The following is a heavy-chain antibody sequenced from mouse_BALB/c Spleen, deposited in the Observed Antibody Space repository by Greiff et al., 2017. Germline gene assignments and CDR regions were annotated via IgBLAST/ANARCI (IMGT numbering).Heavy chain of an antibody. V-gene: IGHV5-6-5*01. Sequence: EVKVVESGGGLVKPGGSLKLSCAASGFTFSSYAMSWVRQTPEKRLEWVASISSGGSTYYPDSVKGRFTISRDNARNSLYLQMSSLRSEDTAMYYCARGGYFDVWGAGTTVTVSS. CDR1: GFTFSSYA. CDR2: ISSGGST. J-gene: IGHJ1*01. CDR3: ARGGYFDV.